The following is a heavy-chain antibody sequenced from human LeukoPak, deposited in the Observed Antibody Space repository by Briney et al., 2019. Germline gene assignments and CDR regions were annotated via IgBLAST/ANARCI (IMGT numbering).Heavy chain of an antibody. J-gene: IGHJ6*02. V-gene: IGHV1-8*01. CDR2: MNPNSGNT. CDR3: ARAGDIRFLEWLSIPPHRTPRYYYYYGMDV. Sequence: ASVKVSCKASGYTFTSYDINWVRQATGQGLEWMGWMNPNSGNTGYAQEFQGRVTMTRNTSISTAYMELSSLGSEDTAVYYCARAGDIRFLEWLSIPPHRTPRYYYYYGMDVWGQGTTVTVSS. CDR1: GYTFTSYD. D-gene: IGHD3-3*01.